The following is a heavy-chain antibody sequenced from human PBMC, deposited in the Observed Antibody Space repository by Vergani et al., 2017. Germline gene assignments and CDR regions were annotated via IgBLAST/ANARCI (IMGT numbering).Heavy chain of an antibody. Sequence: QVQLVESGGGVVQPGRSLRLSCAASGFTFSSYGMHWVRQAPGKGLEWVAVIWYDGSNKYYADSVKGRFTISRDNSKNTLYLQMNSLRAEDTAVYYCAKVKGQQLVSGCFDYWGQGTLVTVSS. CDR3: AKVKGQQLVSGCFDY. D-gene: IGHD6-13*01. J-gene: IGHJ4*02. CDR2: IWYDGSNK. CDR1: GFTFSSYG. V-gene: IGHV3-33*06.